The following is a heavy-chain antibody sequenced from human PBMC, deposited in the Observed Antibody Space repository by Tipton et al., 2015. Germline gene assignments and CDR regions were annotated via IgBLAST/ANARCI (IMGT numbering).Heavy chain of an antibody. CDR2: IYPGDADA. CDR3: ARQRDDYFDL. Sequence: VQLVQSGAGVKKPGESLRISCKASGYTFTNYWIGWVRQMPGKGLEWMGIIYPGDADARVSPSFQGQVTISADKSISTAYLQWSSLRASDSAMFYCARQRDDYFDLWGQGTLVTVSS. V-gene: IGHV5-51*01. D-gene: IGHD2-21*02. J-gene: IGHJ4*02. CDR1: GYTFTNYW.